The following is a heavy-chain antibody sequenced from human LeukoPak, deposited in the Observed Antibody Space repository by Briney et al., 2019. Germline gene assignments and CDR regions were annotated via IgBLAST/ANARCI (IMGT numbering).Heavy chain of an antibody. CDR1: GYTFTGYY. D-gene: IGHD6-19*01. V-gene: IGHV1-2*02. Sequence: ASVKVSCEASGYTFTGYYMHWVRQAPGQGLEWMGWINPNSGGTNYAQKFQGRVTMTRDTSISTAYMELSRLRSDDTAVYYCAVERHSSGWYVYYFDYWGQGTLVTVSS. CDR3: AVERHSSGWYVYYFDY. CDR2: INPNSGGT. J-gene: IGHJ4*02.